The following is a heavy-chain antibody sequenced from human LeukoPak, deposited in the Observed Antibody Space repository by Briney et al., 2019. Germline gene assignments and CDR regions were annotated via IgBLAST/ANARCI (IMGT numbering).Heavy chain of an antibody. CDR2: IIPILGIA. CDR1: GGTFSSYA. J-gene: IGHJ4*02. Sequence: GASVKVSCKASGGTFSSYAISWARQAPGQGLEWMGRIIPILGIANYAQKFQGRVTITADKSTSTAYMELSSLRSGDTAVYYCASRESYYYDSSGGFDYWGQGTLVTVSS. CDR3: ASRESYYYDSSGGFDY. V-gene: IGHV1-69*04. D-gene: IGHD3-22*01.